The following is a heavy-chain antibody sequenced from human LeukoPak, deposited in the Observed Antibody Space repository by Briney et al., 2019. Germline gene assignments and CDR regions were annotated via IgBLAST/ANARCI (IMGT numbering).Heavy chain of an antibody. Sequence: SETLSLTCTVSGGSISSGSYYWSWIRQPAGKGLEWIGRIYTSGSTNYNPSLKSRVTISVDTSKNQFSLKLSSVTAADTAVYYCARAERYCSSTSCYPYYFNYWGQGTLVTVSS. CDR2: IYTSGST. CDR1: GGSISSGSYY. J-gene: IGHJ4*02. D-gene: IGHD2-2*01. CDR3: ARAERYCSSTSCYPYYFNY. V-gene: IGHV4-61*02.